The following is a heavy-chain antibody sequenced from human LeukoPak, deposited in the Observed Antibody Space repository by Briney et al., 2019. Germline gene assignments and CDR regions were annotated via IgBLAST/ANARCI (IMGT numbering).Heavy chain of an antibody. CDR3: AKAMVRGVIFDNHYYYYGMDV. CDR2: ISAYNGNT. V-gene: IGHV1-18*01. CDR1: GYTFTSYG. J-gene: IGHJ6*02. D-gene: IGHD3-10*01. Sequence: ASVTVSFTASGYTFTSYGISWVRQAPGQGLEWMGWISAYNGNTNYAQKLQDRVTMTTDTSTSTAYMELRSLRSDDTAVYYCAKAMVRGVIFDNHYYYYGMDVWGQGTTVNVSS.